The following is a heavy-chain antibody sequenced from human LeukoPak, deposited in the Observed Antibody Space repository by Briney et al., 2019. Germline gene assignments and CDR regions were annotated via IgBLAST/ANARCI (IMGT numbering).Heavy chain of an antibody. V-gene: IGHV3-53*01. J-gene: IGHJ4*02. CDR3: ARKRRDGYYFDY. CDR1: GFTVSSNY. D-gene: IGHD5-24*01. CDR2: IYSGGST. Sequence: GGSLRLSCAASGFTVSSNYMSWVRQAPGKGLEWVSVIYSGGSTYYADSVKGRFTISRDTSKNTLYLQLNSLRAEDTAVYYCARKRRDGYYFDYWGQGTLVTVSS.